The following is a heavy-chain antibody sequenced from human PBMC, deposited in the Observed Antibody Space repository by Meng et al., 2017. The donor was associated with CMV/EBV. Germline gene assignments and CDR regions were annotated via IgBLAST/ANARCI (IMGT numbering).Heavy chain of an antibody. CDR3: AREQRRYDFWMGYRDYYYGMDV. CDR2: INPNSGGT. J-gene: IGHJ6*02. V-gene: IGHV1-2*02. D-gene: IGHD3-3*01. CDR1: GYTFTGYY. Sequence: ASVKVSCKASGYTFTGYYMPWVRQAPGQGLEWMGWINPNSGGTNYAQKFQGRVTMTRDTSISTAYMELSRLRSDDTAVYYCAREQRRYDFWMGYRDYYYGMDVWGQGTTVTVSS.